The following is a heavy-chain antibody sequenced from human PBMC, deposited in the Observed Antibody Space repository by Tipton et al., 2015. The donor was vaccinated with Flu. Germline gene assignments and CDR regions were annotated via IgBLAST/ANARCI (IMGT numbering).Heavy chain of an antibody. Sequence: LRLSCAVSGDSISNDYFWGWIRQPPGKGLEWIGTVGTMSHSGRTYYNPSLKSRVTISVDTSKNQFSLKLRSVTATDTAVYYCARRDYNNYVSDPKNWFDPWGRGTLVTVSS. J-gene: IGHJ5*02. CDR2: VGTMSHSGRT. D-gene: IGHD4-11*01. CDR3: ARRDYNNYVSDPKNWFDP. V-gene: IGHV4-38-2*01. CDR1: GDSISNDYF.